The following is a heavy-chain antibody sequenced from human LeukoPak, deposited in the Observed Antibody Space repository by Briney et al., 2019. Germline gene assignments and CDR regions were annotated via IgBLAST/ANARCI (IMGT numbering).Heavy chain of an antibody. V-gene: IGHV3-23*01. CDR1: GFTFSSYA. D-gene: IGHD3-3*01. Sequence: HAGGSLRLSCAASGFTFSSYAMTWVRQAPGKGLEWVSAISGSGGSTYYADSVKGRFTISRDNSQNTLYLQMNSLRAEDTAVYYCAKGGEWFAYFDYWGQGTLVTVSS. J-gene: IGHJ4*02. CDR2: ISGSGGST. CDR3: AKGGEWFAYFDY.